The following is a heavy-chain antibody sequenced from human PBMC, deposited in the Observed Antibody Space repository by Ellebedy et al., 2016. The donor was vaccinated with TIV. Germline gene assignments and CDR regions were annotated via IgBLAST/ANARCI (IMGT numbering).Heavy chain of an antibody. CDR2: IKQDGSEK. Sequence: GGSLRLXCAPSGFTFSSYWTSWVRQAPGKGLEWVANIKQDGSEKYYVDSVKGRFTISRDNAKNSLYLQMNSLRAEDTAVYYCARDLPEYYSSSWYWGQGTLVTVSS. CDR1: GFTFSSYW. V-gene: IGHV3-7*01. J-gene: IGHJ4*02. D-gene: IGHD6-13*01. CDR3: ARDLPEYYSSSWY.